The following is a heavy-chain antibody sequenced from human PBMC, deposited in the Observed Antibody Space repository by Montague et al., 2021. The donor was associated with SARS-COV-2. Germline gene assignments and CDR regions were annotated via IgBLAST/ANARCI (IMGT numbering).Heavy chain of an antibody. CDR3: ARVKTPRYYDILTGYSKYYGMDV. D-gene: IGHD3-9*01. Sequence: TLSLTCTVSGGSISSGGYYWSWIHQHPGKGLEWIGHIYYSGSTYYNPSLKSRVTISVDTSKNQFSLKLSSVTAADTAVYYCARVKTPRYYDILTGYSKYYGMDVWGQGTTVTVSS. J-gene: IGHJ6*02. V-gene: IGHV4-31*03. CDR1: GGSISSGGYY. CDR2: IYYSGST.